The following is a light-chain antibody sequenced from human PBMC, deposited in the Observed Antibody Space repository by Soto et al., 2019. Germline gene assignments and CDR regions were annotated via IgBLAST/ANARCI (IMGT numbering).Light chain of an antibody. CDR2: EVS. CDR3: PSYTPSSTYV. CDR1: SSDVGGYNY. Sequence: QSVLTQPASVSGSPGQSITISCTGTSSDVGGYNYVSWYQQHPDKVPKLMIYEVSNRPSGVSNRFSGSKSGNTASLTISGLQAEDEADYYCPSYTPSSTYVFGTGTKLTVL. J-gene: IGLJ1*01. V-gene: IGLV2-14*01.